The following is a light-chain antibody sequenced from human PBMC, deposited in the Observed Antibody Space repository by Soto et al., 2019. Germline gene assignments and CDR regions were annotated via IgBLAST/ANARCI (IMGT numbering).Light chain of an antibody. CDR1: QSVRTK. Sequence: EMVMTQSPATLSVSLGERATLSCRASQSVRTKLVWYQQKPGQAPRLLIYGASTRANGIPARFSGSGSGTEFTLNNSSLQFEDFASYYCQHDDKGVTFGQGTKGEIK. J-gene: IGKJ1*01. V-gene: IGKV3-15*01. CDR2: GAS. CDR3: QHDDKGVT.